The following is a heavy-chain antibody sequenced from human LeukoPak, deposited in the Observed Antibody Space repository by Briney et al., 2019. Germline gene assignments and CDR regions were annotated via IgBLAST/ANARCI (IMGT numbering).Heavy chain of an antibody. CDR3: AIIAVGGVDPFDS. CDR1: GGTFSDYA. D-gene: IGHD6-13*01. J-gene: IGHJ4*02. CDR2: IIPLLGAR. V-gene: IGHV1-69*04. Sequence: GSSVKVSCKASGGTFSDYAVSWVRQAPGQGLEWMGRIIPLLGARSYAQKFQDRVTITADKSTSTASMELSSLRSEDTAVYYCAIIAVGGVDPFDSWGQGTLVTVSS.